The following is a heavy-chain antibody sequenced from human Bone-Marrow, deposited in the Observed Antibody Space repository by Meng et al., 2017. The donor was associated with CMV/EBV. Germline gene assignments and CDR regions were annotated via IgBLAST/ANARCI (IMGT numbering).Heavy chain of an antibody. CDR2: INSDGRST. V-gene: IGHV3-74*01. CDR3: ARGYPNYYYGMDV. J-gene: IGHJ6*02. Sequence: GGSLRLSCAASGFTFTSYWMHWVRQAPGKGLVWVSRINSDGRSTNYADSVKGRFTISRDHARSTVYLQMNSLRAEDTAVYYCARGYPNYYYGMDVWGQGTTVTVSS. D-gene: IGHD2-2*02. CDR1: GFTFTSYW.